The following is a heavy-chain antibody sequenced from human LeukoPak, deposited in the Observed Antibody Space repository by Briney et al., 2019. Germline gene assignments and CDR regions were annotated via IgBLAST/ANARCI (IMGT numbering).Heavy chain of an antibody. Sequence: GGSLRLSCAASGFTFSNAWMSWVRQAPGKGLEWVGRIKSKTDGGTTDYAAPVKGRFTISRDDSKNTLYLQMNSLKTEDTAVYYCTSRYSSSWCYYYYYGMDVWGQGTTVTVSS. D-gene: IGHD6-13*01. CDR2: IKSKTDGGTT. CDR1: GFTFSNAW. J-gene: IGHJ6*02. CDR3: TSRYSSSWCYYYYYGMDV. V-gene: IGHV3-15*01.